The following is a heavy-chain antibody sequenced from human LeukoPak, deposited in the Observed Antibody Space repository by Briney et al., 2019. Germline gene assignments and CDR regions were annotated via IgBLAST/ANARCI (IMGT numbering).Heavy chain of an antibody. CDR1: GFTFSRYG. D-gene: IGHD3-22*01. CDR2: ISGCGGST. Sequence: GGSLRLSCAASGFTFSRYGMHWVRQAPGKGLEWVSAISGCGGSTFYADSVKGRFTISRDNSKNTLYLQMNSLRAEDTAVYYCAKGLGSGYWFDYWGQGTLVTVSS. V-gene: IGHV3-23*01. CDR3: AKGLGSGYWFDY. J-gene: IGHJ4*02.